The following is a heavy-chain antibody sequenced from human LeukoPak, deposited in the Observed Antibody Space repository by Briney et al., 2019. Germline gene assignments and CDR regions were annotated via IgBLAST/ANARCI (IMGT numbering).Heavy chain of an antibody. Sequence: GGSLRLSCAASGFTFSSYSMNWVRQAPGKGLEGVSSISSSSSYIYYADSVKGRFTISRDNSRNTMDLQMNSLRVEDTAVYHCTRYDSSRFDPWGQGTLVIVSS. CDR3: TRYDSSRFDP. CDR1: GFTFSSYS. CDR2: ISSSSSYI. D-gene: IGHD3-3*01. V-gene: IGHV3-21*01. J-gene: IGHJ5*02.